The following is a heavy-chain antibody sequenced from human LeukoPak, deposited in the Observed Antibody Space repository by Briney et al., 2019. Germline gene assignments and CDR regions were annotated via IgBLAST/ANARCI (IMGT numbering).Heavy chain of an antibody. D-gene: IGHD3-22*01. CDR2: TIISSSYT. J-gene: IGHJ5*02. Sequence: GGSPRHSCAASRFTFSNTWISWVRQAPGKGLEWGSSTIISSSYTYYADSEKSRFTISRDNAKNSLYMQKSSPRAQNTAAYYSARGNSHYDSSGDYDGNWFDPCGQGTLVTVSS. V-gene: IGHV3-21*03. CDR3: ARGNSHYDSSGDYDGNWFDP. CDR1: RFTFSNTW.